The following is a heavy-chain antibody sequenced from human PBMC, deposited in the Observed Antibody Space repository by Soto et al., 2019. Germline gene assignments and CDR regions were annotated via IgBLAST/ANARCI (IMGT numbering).Heavy chain of an antibody. J-gene: IGHJ5*02. CDR2: INHSGST. Sequence: QVQLQQWGAGLLKPSETLSLTCAVYGGSFSGYYWSWIRQPPGKGLEWIGEINHSGSTIYNPSLKSRVTISVDTSKNQFSLKLSSVTAADTAVYYCARFTQKLVKHVNWFDPWGQGTLVTVSS. CDR3: ARFTQKLVKHVNWFDP. CDR1: GGSFSGYY. V-gene: IGHV4-34*01. D-gene: IGHD6-13*01.